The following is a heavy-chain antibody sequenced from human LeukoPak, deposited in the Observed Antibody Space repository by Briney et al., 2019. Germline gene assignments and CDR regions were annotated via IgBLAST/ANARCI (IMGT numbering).Heavy chain of an antibody. J-gene: IGHJ6*02. V-gene: IGHV3-48*03. Sequence: GGSLRLSCAVSGFIFSSYEMDWVRQAPGKGLEWVSYISPSGSTTYYADSVEGRFTISRDNAKNSLYLQMNSLRAEDSAVYYCARDSVSQYGMDVWGQGTTVTVSS. CDR3: ARDSVSQYGMDV. CDR1: GFIFSSYE. CDR2: ISPSGSTT. D-gene: IGHD6-19*01.